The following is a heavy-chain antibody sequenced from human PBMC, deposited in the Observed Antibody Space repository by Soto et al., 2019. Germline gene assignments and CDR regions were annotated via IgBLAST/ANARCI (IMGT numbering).Heavy chain of an antibody. CDR3: ARLNLTMIAYD. D-gene: IGHD3-22*01. CDR2: IYPGDSDT. CDR1: GYSFTSYW. J-gene: IGHJ3*01. Sequence: EVQLVQSGAEVKKPGESLKISCKGSGYSFTSYWIGWVRQMPGKGLEWMGIIYPGDSDTRYSPSFQGQGTISADKSISTAHPQGRRLKASESAMEYCARLNLTMIAYDWGQGTMVTVSS. V-gene: IGHV5-51*03.